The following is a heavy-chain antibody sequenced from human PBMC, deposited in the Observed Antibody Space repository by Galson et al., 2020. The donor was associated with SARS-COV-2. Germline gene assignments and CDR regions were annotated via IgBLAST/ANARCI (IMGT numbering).Heavy chain of an antibody. V-gene: IGHV2-5*02. D-gene: IGHD6-13*01. CDR3: AHRHLGIAAAGTSY. J-gene: IGHJ4*02. Sequence: ESGPTLVKPTQTLTLTCTFSGFSLSTSGVGVGWIRQPPGKALEWLALIYWDDDKRYSPSLKSRLTITKDTSKNQVVLTMTNMDPVDTATYYCAHRHLGIAAAGTSYWGQGTLVTVSS. CDR1: GFSLSTSGVG. CDR2: IYWDDDK.